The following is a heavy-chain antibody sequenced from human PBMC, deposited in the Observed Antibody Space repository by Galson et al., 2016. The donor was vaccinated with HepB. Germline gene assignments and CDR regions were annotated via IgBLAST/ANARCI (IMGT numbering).Heavy chain of an antibody. CDR2: INSNGGRT. CDR3: VKGGFEELSDGSFDI. V-gene: IGHV3-64D*06. J-gene: IGHJ3*02. CDR1: GFTFRSYS. Sequence: SLRLSCAASGFTFRSYSMRWVRQAPGQGLEYVSGINSNGGRTHYTDPVKGRFTLSRDTSKNTVYLQRRSLRIEDTAVYFCVKGGFEELSDGSFDIWGQGTMVTVSS. D-gene: IGHD3-10*01.